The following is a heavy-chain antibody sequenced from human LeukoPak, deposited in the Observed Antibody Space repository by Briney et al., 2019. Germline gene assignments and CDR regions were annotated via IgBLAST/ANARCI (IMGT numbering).Heavy chain of an antibody. D-gene: IGHD6-13*01. CDR1: GYTLTELS. V-gene: IGHV1-24*01. Sequence: ASVKVSCKVSGYTLTELSMHWVRQAPGKGLEWMGGFDPEDGETIYAQKFQGRVTMTEDTSTDTAYMELSSLRSEDTAVYYCAPITQYSSSLGGVWFDPWGQGTLVTVSS. J-gene: IGHJ5*02. CDR3: APITQYSSSLGGVWFDP. CDR2: FDPEDGET.